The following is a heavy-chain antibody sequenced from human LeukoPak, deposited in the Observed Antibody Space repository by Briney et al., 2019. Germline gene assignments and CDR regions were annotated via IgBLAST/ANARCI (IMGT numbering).Heavy chain of an antibody. CDR2: ISGSGGST. CDR1: GFTFSSYA. Sequence: GGSLRLSCAASGFTFSSYAMTWVRQAPGKGLEWVSGISGSGGSTYYADSVKGRFSISRDNSKNTVYLQMNSLRAEDTAVYYCAKVGIPITIFGVSDFWGQGTLVTASS. J-gene: IGHJ4*02. V-gene: IGHV3-23*01. D-gene: IGHD3-3*01. CDR3: AKVGIPITIFGVSDF.